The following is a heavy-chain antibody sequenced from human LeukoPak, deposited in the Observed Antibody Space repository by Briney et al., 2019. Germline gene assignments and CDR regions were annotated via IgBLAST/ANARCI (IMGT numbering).Heavy chain of an antibody. Sequence: PGGSLRLSCAASGLTVSSSYMSWVRQAPGKGLEWVSIIYNDGSTYYADSMKGRFTISRDNSKNTLYLQVNSLRAEDTAMYYCARANLGAFDVWGQGTMVTVSS. V-gene: IGHV3-53*01. CDR3: ARANLGAFDV. CDR1: GLTVSSSY. CDR2: IYNDGST. J-gene: IGHJ3*01. D-gene: IGHD7-27*01.